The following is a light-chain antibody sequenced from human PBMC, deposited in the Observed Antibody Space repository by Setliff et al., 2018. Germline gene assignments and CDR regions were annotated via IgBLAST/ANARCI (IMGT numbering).Light chain of an antibody. V-gene: IGLV2-8*01. J-gene: IGLJ1*01. CDR1: ASDVGGYDY. CDR2: EVT. CDR3: SAYAGSNNWGV. Sequence: QSVLTQPPSASGSPGQSVTISCTGTASDVGGYDYVSWYQQHPDKAPKLILYEVTKRPSGVPDRFSGSKSGNTASLTVSGLQADDEADYYCSAYAGSNNWGVFGTGTKDTVL.